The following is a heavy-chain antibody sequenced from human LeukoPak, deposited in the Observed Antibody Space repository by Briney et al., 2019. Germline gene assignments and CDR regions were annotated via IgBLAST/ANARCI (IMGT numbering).Heavy chain of an antibody. CDR2: INPNSGNT. D-gene: IGHD2-15*01. CDR1: GYSFTSYG. CDR3: ASVIHHFTTPFQAFDL. J-gene: IGHJ3*01. V-gene: IGHV1-8*01. Sequence: EASVKVSCKASGYSFTSYGVHWVRQATGEGLEWMGRINPNSGNTDLAQRFQGRVTMTSNTSLRTAYMELTSLRSEDTAVYYCASVIHHFTTPFQAFDLWGQGTRVIVSS.